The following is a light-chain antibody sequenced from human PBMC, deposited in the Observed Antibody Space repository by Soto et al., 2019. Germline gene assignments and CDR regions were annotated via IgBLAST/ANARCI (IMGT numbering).Light chain of an antibody. CDR2: GAS. V-gene: IGKV3-20*01. CDR3: QQYGSSKT. CDR1: PSVSSSY. Sequence: EIVLTQSPGTLSLSPGERATLSCRASPSVSSSYLAWYQQKPGQAPRLLIYGASSRATGIPDRFSGSGSGTDFTLTISRLEPEDFAVYYCQQYGSSKTFGQGTKVDI. J-gene: IGKJ1*01.